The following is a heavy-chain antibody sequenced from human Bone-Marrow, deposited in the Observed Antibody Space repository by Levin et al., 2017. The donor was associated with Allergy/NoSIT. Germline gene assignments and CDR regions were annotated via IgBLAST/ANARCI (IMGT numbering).Heavy chain of an antibody. CDR3: ARRFRIYYFDY. J-gene: IGHJ4*02. V-gene: IGHV4-39*01. CDR2: IYYSGST. Sequence: SETLSLTCTVSGGSISSSSYYWGWIRQPPGKGLEWIGSIYYSGSTYYNPSLKSRVTISVDTSKNQFSLKLSSVTAADTAVYYCARRFRIYYFDYWGQGTLVTVSS. CDR1: GGSISSSSYY. D-gene: IGHD2/OR15-2a*01.